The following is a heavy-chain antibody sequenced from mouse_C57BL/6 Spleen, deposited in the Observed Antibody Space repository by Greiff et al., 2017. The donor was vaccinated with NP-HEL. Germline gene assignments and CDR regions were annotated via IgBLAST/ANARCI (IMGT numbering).Heavy chain of an antibody. CDR1: GFTFSDYG. Sequence: EVKLVESGGGLVKPGGSLKLSCAASGFTFSDYGMHWVRQAPEKGLEWVAYISSGSSTIYYADTVKGRFTISRDNAKNTLFLQMTSLRSEDTAMYYCARGLLGERGYFDVWGTGTTVTVSS. V-gene: IGHV5-17*01. CDR3: ARGLLGERGYFDV. CDR2: ISSGSSTI. J-gene: IGHJ1*03. D-gene: IGHD3-1*01.